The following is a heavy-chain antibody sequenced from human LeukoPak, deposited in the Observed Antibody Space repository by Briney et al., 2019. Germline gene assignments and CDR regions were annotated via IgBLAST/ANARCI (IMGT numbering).Heavy chain of an antibody. V-gene: IGHV3-23*01. CDR3: ARGLSYYDSSGYGGRFDY. Sequence: GGSLRLSCAASGFTFNSYAMSWVRQAPGKGLEWVSIISSSAGSTYYADSVKGRFTISRDNSKNTLYLQMNSLRAEDTAIYYCARGLSYYDSSGYGGRFDYWGQGTLVTVSS. CDR1: GFTFNSYA. CDR2: ISSSAGST. D-gene: IGHD3-22*01. J-gene: IGHJ4*02.